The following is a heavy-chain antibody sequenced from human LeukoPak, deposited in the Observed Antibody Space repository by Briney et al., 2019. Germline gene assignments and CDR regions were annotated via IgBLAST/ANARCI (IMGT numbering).Heavy chain of an antibody. D-gene: IGHD2-2*01. Sequence: GGSLRLSCAASGFTFSSYAMSWVRQAPGNGLEWVSAISGSGGSTYYADSVKGRFTISRDNSKNTLYLQMNSLRAEDTAVYYCAKPTGYRSSTSCYGFDPWGQGTLVTVSS. CDR2: ISGSGGST. J-gene: IGHJ5*02. V-gene: IGHV3-23*01. CDR1: GFTFSSYA. CDR3: AKPTGYRSSTSCYGFDP.